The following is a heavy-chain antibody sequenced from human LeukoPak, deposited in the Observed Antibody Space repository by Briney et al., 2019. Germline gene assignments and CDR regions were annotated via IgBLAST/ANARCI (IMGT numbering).Heavy chain of an antibody. D-gene: IGHD3-3*01. V-gene: IGHV3-74*01. CDR1: GFTFSSYW. J-gene: IGHJ4*02. Sequence: GGSLRLSCAASGFTFSSYWMHWVRQAPGKGLVWVSRINSDGSSTSYADSVKGRFTISRDNAKNTLYLQMNSLRAEDTAVYYCAREGVEWLEDYWGQGTLVTVSS. CDR2: INSDGSST. CDR3: AREGVEWLEDY.